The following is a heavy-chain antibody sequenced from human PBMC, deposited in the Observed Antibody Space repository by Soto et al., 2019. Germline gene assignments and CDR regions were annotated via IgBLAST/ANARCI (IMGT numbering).Heavy chain of an antibody. Sequence: GGSLRLSCAASGFTFSSYAMSWVRQAPGKGLEWVSAISGSGGSTYYADSVKGRFTISRDNSKNTLYLQMNSLRAEDTAVYYCAKVGRFLEWLLSGPALWGKGTTVTVSS. D-gene: IGHD3-3*01. CDR2: ISGSGGST. CDR1: GFTFSSYA. V-gene: IGHV3-23*01. CDR3: AKVGRFLEWLLSGPAL. J-gene: IGHJ6*04.